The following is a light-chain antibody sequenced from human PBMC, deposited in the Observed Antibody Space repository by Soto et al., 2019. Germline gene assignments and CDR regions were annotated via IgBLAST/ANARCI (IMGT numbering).Light chain of an antibody. CDR1: SSDVGGYGL. J-gene: IGLJ1*01. Sequence: QSALTQPRSVSGSPGQSVTISCTGTSSDVGGYGLVSWYQQYPGKAPKLLIYRNNQRPSGVPDRFFGSKSGTSASLAISGLRSEDEADYYCVAWDDSLSGFYVFGTGTKLTVL. CDR3: VAWDDSLSGFYV. V-gene: IGLV1-47*01. CDR2: RNN.